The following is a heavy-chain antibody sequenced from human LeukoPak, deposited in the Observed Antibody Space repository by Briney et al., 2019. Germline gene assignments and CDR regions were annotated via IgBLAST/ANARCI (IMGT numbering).Heavy chain of an antibody. Sequence: PRGSLRLSCAASGFSFSSYAMIWVRQAPGKGLEWASIISAGGGYTYYADSVRGQFTISRDNSKNTLYLQMNSLRVEDTAVYYCAKDQSHSSSSRGSFDIWGQGIMVTVSS. V-gene: IGHV3-23*01. CDR2: ISAGGGYT. J-gene: IGHJ3*02. CDR1: GFSFSSYA. D-gene: IGHD6-6*01. CDR3: AKDQSHSSSSRGSFDI.